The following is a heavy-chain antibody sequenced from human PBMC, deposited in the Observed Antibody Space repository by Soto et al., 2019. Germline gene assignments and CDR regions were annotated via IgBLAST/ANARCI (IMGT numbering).Heavy chain of an antibody. D-gene: IGHD3-9*01. J-gene: IGHJ6*02. CDR1: GFTFSNYG. Sequence: QVQLVESGGGVVQPGRSLRLSCAASGFTFSNYGMHWVRQAPGKGLEWVAVMRNDASNVHYGDSVEGRFTISRDNSKNMVLLQMNALSAEVSGVYCCARQSCDILTCGMDVWGQGTTVTVSS. CDR2: MRNDASNV. CDR3: ARQSCDILTCGMDV. V-gene: IGHV3-33*01.